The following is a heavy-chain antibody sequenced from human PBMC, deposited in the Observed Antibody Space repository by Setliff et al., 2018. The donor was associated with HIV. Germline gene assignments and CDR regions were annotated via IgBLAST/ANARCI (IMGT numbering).Heavy chain of an antibody. Sequence: GASVKVSCKASGYSFSSYGIGWVRLAPGQGLEWMGIINPSGGSTTYSQKFQGRVTMTRDTSTRTVYMDLSSLRSEDTAIYYCASTQDSSNWSFDYWGQGTLVTVS. CDR1: GYSFSSYG. CDR3: ASTQDSSNWSFDY. J-gene: IGHJ4*02. V-gene: IGHV1-46*01. D-gene: IGHD6-13*01. CDR2: INPSGGST.